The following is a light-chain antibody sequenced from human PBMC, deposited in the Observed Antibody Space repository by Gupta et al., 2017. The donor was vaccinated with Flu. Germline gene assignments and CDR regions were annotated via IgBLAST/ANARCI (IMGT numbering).Light chain of an antibody. CDR1: SDIGGYDY. CDR3: SSYTNANTVVV. CDR2: EVS. Sequence: SDIGGYDYVSWYQKQPGHGPKLMLFEVSRRPAGISDSFSGSRSGNTASLTISGLLAEDEAFYYCSSYTNANTVVVFGGGTKVTVL. V-gene: IGLV2-14*01. J-gene: IGLJ2*01.